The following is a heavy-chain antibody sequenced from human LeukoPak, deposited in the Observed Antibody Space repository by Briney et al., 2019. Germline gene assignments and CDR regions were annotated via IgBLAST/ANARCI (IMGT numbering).Heavy chain of an antibody. V-gene: IGHV3-74*01. D-gene: IGHD3-9*01. CDR1: EISFSGYW. CDR3: ARGITGHYGNDY. J-gene: IGHJ4*02. Sequence: HPGGSLRLSCAASEISFSGYWMHWVRQGPGKGLVWVSRIHSDGSRTNYADSVKGRFTISRDNAKNMLYLQMNSLRAEDTAMYYCARGITGHYGNDYWGQGTLVTVSS. CDR2: IHSDGSRT.